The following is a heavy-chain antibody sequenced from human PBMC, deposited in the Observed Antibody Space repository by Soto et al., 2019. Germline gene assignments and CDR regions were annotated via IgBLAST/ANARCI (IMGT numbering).Heavy chain of an antibody. V-gene: IGHV3-20*01. D-gene: IGHD6-6*01. CDR1: GLTFMNYG. CDR2: SNWNGGST. CDR3: ARVSGARPYYYYYMDV. J-gene: IGHJ6*03. Sequence: GGSLRLSCAAPGLTFMNYGLGGGPQPPGKGLEWVSGSNWNGGSTGYADSVKGRFTISRDNAKNSLYLQMNSLRAEDTALYHCARVSGARPYYYYYMDVWGKGATVTVSS.